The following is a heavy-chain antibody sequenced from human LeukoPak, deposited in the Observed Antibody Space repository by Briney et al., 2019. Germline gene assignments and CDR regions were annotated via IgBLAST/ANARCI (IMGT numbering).Heavy chain of an antibody. V-gene: IGHV3-21*01. Sequence: PGGSLRLSCAASGFTFSSYSMNWVRQAPGKGLEWVSSISSSSSYIYYADSVKGRFTISRDNAKNSLYLQMNSLRAEDTAVYYCAREYTRYYDFWSGYYIDYWGQGTLVTVSS. D-gene: IGHD3-3*01. CDR2: ISSSSSYI. CDR1: GFTFSSYS. CDR3: AREYTRYYDFWSGYYIDY. J-gene: IGHJ4*02.